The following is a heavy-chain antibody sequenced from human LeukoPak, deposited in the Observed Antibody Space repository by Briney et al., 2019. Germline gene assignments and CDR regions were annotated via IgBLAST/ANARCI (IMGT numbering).Heavy chain of an antibody. D-gene: IGHD3-10*01. V-gene: IGHV1-69*05. CDR2: IIPIFGTA. CDR1: GCTFSSYA. Sequence: ASVKVSCKASGCTFSSYAISWVRQAPGQGLEWMGGIIPIFGTANYAQKLQGRVTMTTDTSTSTAYMELRSLRSDDTAVYYCARRSGERKNPGYNWFDPWGQGTLVTVSS. J-gene: IGHJ5*02. CDR3: ARRSGERKNPGYNWFDP.